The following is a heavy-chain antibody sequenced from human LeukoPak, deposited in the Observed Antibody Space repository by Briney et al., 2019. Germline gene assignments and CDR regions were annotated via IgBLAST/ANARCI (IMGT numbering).Heavy chain of an antibody. Sequence: QPGRSLRLSCAASGFTFSSYGMHWVRQAPGKGLEWVAVIWYDGSNKYYADSVKGRFTIPRDNSKNTLYLQMNSLRAEDTAVYYCAKDSRDGYITGLDYWGQGTPVTVSS. J-gene: IGHJ4*02. CDR3: AKDSRDGYITGLDY. V-gene: IGHV3-33*06. D-gene: IGHD5-24*01. CDR1: GFTFSSYG. CDR2: IWYDGSNK.